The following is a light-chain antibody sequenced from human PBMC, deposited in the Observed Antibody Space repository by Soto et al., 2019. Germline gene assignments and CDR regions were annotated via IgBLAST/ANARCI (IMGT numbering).Light chain of an antibody. CDR2: RNN. CDR1: RSNIGSNY. Sequence: QAVVTQPPSASGTPGQRVTISCSGSRSNIGSNYVYWYQQLPGTAPKLLIYRNNQRPSGVPDRFSGSKSGTSASLAISGLRSEDEADYYCAAWDDSLSGLFVFGTGTKLTVL. V-gene: IGLV1-47*01. CDR3: AAWDDSLSGLFV. J-gene: IGLJ1*01.